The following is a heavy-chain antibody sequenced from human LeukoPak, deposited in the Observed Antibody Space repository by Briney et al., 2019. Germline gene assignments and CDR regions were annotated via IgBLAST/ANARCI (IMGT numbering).Heavy chain of an antibody. J-gene: IGHJ4*02. CDR3: ARGSAQPHDY. Sequence: ASVKVSCKASGYTFTDYYINWVRQAPGQGLEWMAWISAYKFNTNYAQKFQGRLTLTTDTSTNTAYMELRTLRSDDTAVYYCARGSAQPHDYWGQGTLVTVSS. D-gene: IGHD2-2*01. V-gene: IGHV1-18*01. CDR1: GYTFTDYY. CDR2: ISAYKFNT.